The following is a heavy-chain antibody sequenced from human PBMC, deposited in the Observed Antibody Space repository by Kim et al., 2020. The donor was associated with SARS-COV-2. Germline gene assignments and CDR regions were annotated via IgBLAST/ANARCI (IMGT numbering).Heavy chain of an antibody. Sequence: GGSLRLSCAASGFTFSNYGMHWVRQAPGKGLEWVAVISYDGSRKYSADSVKGRFTISRDNSKNTLYLHMDSLRSEDTAVYFCAKSPTAVFGSYLESWGQGTVVRVS. V-gene: IGHV3-30*18. CDR1: GFTFSNYG. CDR3: AKSPTAVFGSYLES. CDR2: ISYDGSRK. D-gene: IGHD2-15*01. J-gene: IGHJ4*02.